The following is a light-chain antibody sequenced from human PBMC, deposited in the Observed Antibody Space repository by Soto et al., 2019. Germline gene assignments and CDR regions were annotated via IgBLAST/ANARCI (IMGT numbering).Light chain of an antibody. CDR2: GAS. J-gene: IGKJ1*01. CDR3: EQYQTYPWT. V-gene: IGKV1-5*01. CDR1: QAINIW. Sequence: DVQMTQSLSTLSASVGDSVTLTCRASQAINIWLAWYQQKPGKAPKLLIYGASTLESGVPSRFSGSGSGTEFTLTIYSLQPDDFATYYCEQYQTYPWTFGQGTKVEIK.